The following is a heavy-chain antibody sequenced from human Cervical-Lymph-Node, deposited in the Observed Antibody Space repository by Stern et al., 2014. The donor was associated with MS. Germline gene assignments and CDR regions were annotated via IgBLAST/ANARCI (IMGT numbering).Heavy chain of an antibody. D-gene: IGHD1-26*01. CDR3: ATTRWDLFTWNWFDP. CDR2: IPDSGST. J-gene: IGHJ5*02. CDR1: GGSISSSGYY. V-gene: IGHV4-61*02. Sequence: QVQLVQSGPGLVKPSQTLSLTCTVSGGSISSSGYYWSWIRQPADKGLEWIGRIPDSGSTYYNPSIKSRVTISMDKAQNPFSLKLPSVTAADTAVYYCATTRWDLFTWNWFDPWGQGTLVTVSS.